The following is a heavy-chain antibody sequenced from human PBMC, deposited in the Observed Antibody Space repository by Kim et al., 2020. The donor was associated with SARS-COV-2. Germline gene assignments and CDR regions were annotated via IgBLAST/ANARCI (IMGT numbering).Heavy chain of an antibody. D-gene: IGHD6-6*01. Sequence: YADSVKGRFTISRDNSKNTLYLQMNSLRAEDTAVYYCARARIAARLEFDYWGQGTLVTVSS. J-gene: IGHJ4*02. CDR3: ARARIAARLEFDY. V-gene: IGHV3-33*01.